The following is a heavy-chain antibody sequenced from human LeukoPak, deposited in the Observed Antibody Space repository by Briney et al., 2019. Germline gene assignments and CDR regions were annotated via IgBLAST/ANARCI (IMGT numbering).Heavy chain of an antibody. CDR1: GYTFTSYG. CDR2: ISAYNGNT. J-gene: IGHJ4*02. D-gene: IGHD3-10*01. Sequence: ASVKVSCKASGYTFTSYGISWVRQAPGQGLEWMGWISAYNGNTNYAQKLQGRVTITTDTSTSTAYMELRSLRSDDTAVYYCASSDSGPAGSYSDYWGQGTLVTVSS. CDR3: ASSDSGPAGSYSDY. V-gene: IGHV1-18*04.